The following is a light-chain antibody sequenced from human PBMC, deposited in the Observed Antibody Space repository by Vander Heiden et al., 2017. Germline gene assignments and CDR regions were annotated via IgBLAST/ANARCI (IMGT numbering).Light chain of an antibody. CDR1: SSDVGGYTT. CDR2: VVN. Sequence: QSALTQPASVSGSPGQSITISCTGSSSDVGGYTTVSWYQHHPGNAHILMFYVVNQRSSVFSNRFSGSYSGSTASLTISVLDEEDEADYYCSSYTSSSTLVFGGGTKLTVL. V-gene: IGLV2-14*03. J-gene: IGLJ2*01. CDR3: SSYTSSSTLV.